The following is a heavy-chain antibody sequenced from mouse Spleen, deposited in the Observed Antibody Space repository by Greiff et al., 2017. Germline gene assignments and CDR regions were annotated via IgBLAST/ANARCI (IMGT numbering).Heavy chain of an antibody. CDR1: GYTFTSYW. V-gene: IGHV1S81*02. D-gene: IGHD1-2*01. J-gene: IGHJ4*01. CDR3: ARYSLLRHPYYYAMDY. CDR2: INPSNGRT. Sequence: QVQLQQPGAELVKPGASVKLSCKASGYTFTSYWMHWVKQRPGQGLEWIGEINPSNGRTNYNEKFKSKATLTVDKSSSTAYMQLSSLTSEDSAVYYCARYSLLRHPYYYAMDYWGQGTSVTVSS.